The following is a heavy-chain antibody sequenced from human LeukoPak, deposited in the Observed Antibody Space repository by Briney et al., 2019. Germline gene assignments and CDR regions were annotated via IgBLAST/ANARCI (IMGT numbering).Heavy chain of an antibody. J-gene: IGHJ4*02. CDR1: GGSISSSSYY. CDR3: ARRLAGTEDC. Sequence: SETLSLTCTVSGGSISSSSYYWGWVRQPPGRGLEWIGSIYYSGSTYYNPSLKSRVPISVDTSKNQFSLKLSSVTAADTAVYYCARRLAGTEDCWGQGTLVTASS. CDR2: IYYSGST. D-gene: IGHD6-13*01. V-gene: IGHV4-39*01.